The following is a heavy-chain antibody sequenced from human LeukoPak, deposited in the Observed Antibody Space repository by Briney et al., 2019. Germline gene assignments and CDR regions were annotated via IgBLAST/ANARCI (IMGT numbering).Heavy chain of an antibody. D-gene: IGHD3-10*01. CDR1: GYSFTSYW. J-gene: IGHJ3*02. Sequence: GESLKISCKGSGYSFTSYWIGWVRQMPGKGLEWMGIIYPGDSDTRYSPSFQGQVTISADKSISTAYLQWSSLKASDTAMYCCARRGERITMVRGVLADAFDIWGQGTMVTVSS. CDR3: ARRGERITMVRGVLADAFDI. CDR2: IYPGDSDT. V-gene: IGHV5-51*01.